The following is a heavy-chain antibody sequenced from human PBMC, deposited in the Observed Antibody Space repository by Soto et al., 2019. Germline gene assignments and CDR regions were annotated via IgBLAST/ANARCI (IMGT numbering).Heavy chain of an antibody. CDR1: GGSITSVGSY. CDR3: EGALFWFVT. D-gene: IGHD3-16*01. V-gene: IGHV4-39*01. Sequence: SETLSLTCTVSGGSITSVGSYWGWIRQPPGKGLEWIGSIYYSGSTYYNPSLKSRVTISEDTSKSQFSLKLSSVTAADTAVYYCEGALFWFVTWGQGALATVSS. J-gene: IGHJ5*02. CDR2: IYYSGST.